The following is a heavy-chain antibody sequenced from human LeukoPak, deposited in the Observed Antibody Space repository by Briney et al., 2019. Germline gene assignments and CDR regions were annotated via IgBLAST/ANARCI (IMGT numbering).Heavy chain of an antibody. CDR1: GGSISSSSYY. J-gene: IGHJ4*02. Sequence: SETLSLTCPVSGGSISSSSYYWGWIRQPPGKGLEWIGSVSYSGSTYYNPSLKSRVTISVDTSKNQFSLKVSSVTAADTAVYYCAGGRSSSWYSFLDYWGQGTLVTVSS. CDR3: AGGRSSSWYSFLDY. CDR2: VSYSGST. V-gene: IGHV4-39*01. D-gene: IGHD6-13*01.